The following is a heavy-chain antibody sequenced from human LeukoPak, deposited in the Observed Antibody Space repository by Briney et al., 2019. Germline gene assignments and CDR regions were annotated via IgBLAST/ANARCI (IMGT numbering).Heavy chain of an antibody. Sequence: HPGGSLRLSCEASGVTLSSYAMSWARQAPGKGLEWVSGISSSGSGGNTYYADSVKGRFTISRDSSQNTLFLHMNSLRAEDTAIYYCAKDRTVRASYWYFDLWGRGTLVTVSS. J-gene: IGHJ2*01. CDR2: ISSSGSGGNT. V-gene: IGHV3-23*01. D-gene: IGHD4-17*01. CDR1: GVTLSSYA. CDR3: AKDRTVRASYWYFDL.